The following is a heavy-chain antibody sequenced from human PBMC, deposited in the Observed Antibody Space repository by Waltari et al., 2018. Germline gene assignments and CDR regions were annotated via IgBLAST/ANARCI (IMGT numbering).Heavy chain of an antibody. CDR1: GFDFNKNV. Sequence: EVKLLESGGGLVQPGGSLRLSCEASGFDFNKNVMTWVRQAPGKGLECVASIRGGGDPTNYVESVKGRFTISRDNSKNTLYLQMNGLRAEDTAIYYCAIIPALDDLWSRDYNDYWGQGILVTVSS. D-gene: IGHD3-3*01. J-gene: IGHJ4*02. CDR2: IRGGGDPT. CDR3: AIIPALDDLWSRDYNDY. V-gene: IGHV3-23*01.